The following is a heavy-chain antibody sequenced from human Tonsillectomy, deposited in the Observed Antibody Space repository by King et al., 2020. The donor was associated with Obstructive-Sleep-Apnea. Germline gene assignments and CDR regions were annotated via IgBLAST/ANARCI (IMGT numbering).Heavy chain of an antibody. Sequence: VQLVESGGGLVQPGRSLRLSCAASGFTFDDYAMHWVRQVPGKGLEGVSGISWNSGTIGYADSVKGRFTISRDNAKNSLYLQMNSLGAEDTALYYCAKDLRSSSGYYGDAFDVWGQGTVVTVSS. CDR2: ISWNSGTI. D-gene: IGHD3-22*01. J-gene: IGHJ3*01. CDR3: AKDLRSSSGYYGDAFDV. V-gene: IGHV3-9*01. CDR1: GFTFDDYA.